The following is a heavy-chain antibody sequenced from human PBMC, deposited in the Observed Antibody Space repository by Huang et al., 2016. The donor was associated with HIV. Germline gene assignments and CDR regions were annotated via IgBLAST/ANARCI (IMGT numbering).Heavy chain of an antibody. J-gene: IGHJ4*02. CDR3: ARVSASSGGYFYDH. D-gene: IGHD2-8*02. Sequence: QVLLVQSGAEVERPGASVKVSCKASGYTFTNHYIHWIRQAPGQGLELMGIINPTGGSTNYEHKFQGRVIMTRDTSTSTVHMELSSLRSEDTAVYYCARVSASSGGYFYDHWGQGTLVTVSS. CDR2: INPTGGST. V-gene: IGHV1-46*01. CDR1: GYTFTNHY.